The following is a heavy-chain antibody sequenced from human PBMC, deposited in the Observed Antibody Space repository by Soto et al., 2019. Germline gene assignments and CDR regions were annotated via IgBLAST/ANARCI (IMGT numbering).Heavy chain of an antibody. V-gene: IGHV3-11*01. Sequence: PGGSLRLYCAASGFTFSDYYMSWIRQAPGKGLEWVSYISSSGSTIYYADSVKGRFTISRDNAKNSLYLQMNSLRAEDTAVYYCARASSTYCSSTSCYSYYYYYYMDVWGKGTTVTVSS. CDR1: GFTFSDYY. J-gene: IGHJ6*03. CDR2: ISSSGSTI. CDR3: ARASSTYCSSTSCYSYYYYYYMDV. D-gene: IGHD2-2*01.